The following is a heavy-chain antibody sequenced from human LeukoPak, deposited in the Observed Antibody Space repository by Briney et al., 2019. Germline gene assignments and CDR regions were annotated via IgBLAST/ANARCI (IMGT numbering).Heavy chain of an antibody. Sequence: ASVKVSCKASGYTFTSYGISWVRQAPGQGLEWMGWISAYNGNTNYAQKLQGRVTMTTDTSTSTAYMELSRLRSDDTAVYYCATPGRAYYYDSSGYEFDYWGQGTLVTVSS. CDR3: ATPGRAYYYDSSGYEFDY. CDR1: GYTFTSYG. D-gene: IGHD3-22*01. J-gene: IGHJ4*02. CDR2: ISAYNGNT. V-gene: IGHV1-18*01.